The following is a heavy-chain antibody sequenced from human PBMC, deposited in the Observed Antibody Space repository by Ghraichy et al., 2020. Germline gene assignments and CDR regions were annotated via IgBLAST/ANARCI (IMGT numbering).Heavy chain of an antibody. CDR1: GGSISTYD. V-gene: IGHV4-59*01. D-gene: IGHD5-24*01. CDR3: ARGRDGYRDIYYYYYYMDV. J-gene: IGHJ6*03. Sequence: ESLNISCTVSGGSISTYDWSWIRQPPGKGLEWIGYIYYSGSTNYNPSLKSRVTISVDTSKNQFSLKLSSVTAADTAVYYCARGRDGYRDIYYYYYYMDVWGKGTTVTVSS. CDR2: IYYSGST.